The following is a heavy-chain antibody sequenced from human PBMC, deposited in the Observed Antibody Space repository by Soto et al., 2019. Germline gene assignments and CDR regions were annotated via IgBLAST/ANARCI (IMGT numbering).Heavy chain of an antibody. D-gene: IGHD2-21*02. CDR2: IYWDDDK. CDR1: GFSLNTGGVG. CDR3: AYSRCGGDCLQSYSSHYYYGLDV. V-gene: IGHV2-5*02. Sequence: SGPTLVNPTQTLTLTCTISGFSLNTGGVGVGWIRQPPGKALEWLALIYWDDDKRYSPSLKSRLTITKDISKNQVVLTMTNMDPLDTATYYCAYSRCGGDCLQSYSSHYYYGLDVWGQGT. J-gene: IGHJ6*02.